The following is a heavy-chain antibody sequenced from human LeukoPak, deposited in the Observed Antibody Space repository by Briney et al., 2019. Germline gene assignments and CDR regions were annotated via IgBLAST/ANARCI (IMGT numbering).Heavy chain of an antibody. CDR3: ASKDSSWYYFDS. CDR1: GGSISGSSYY. CDR2: IYYSGST. Sequence: SETLSLTCNVSGGSISGSSYYWAWIRQPPGKGLEWIGSIYYSGSTYYNPSLKSRLTISVDTSKNQFSLKLNSVTAADTVVYYCASKDSSWYYFDSWGQGSLVTASS. J-gene: IGHJ4*02. D-gene: IGHD6-13*01. V-gene: IGHV4-39*01.